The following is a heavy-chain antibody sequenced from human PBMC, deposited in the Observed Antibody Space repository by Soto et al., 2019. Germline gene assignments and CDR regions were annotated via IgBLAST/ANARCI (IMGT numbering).Heavy chain of an antibody. V-gene: IGHV3-23*01. Sequence: EVQLMESGGGLVQPGGSLRRSCASSGFTLSMSAVNWVRQAQGKGLEWVSYISDSGDRTYYADSVKGRVTISRDRSKNTVSFQMDSLIAEDTAVYYCAKDRGIIVKASDAFDVWGQVTKVTVSS. J-gene: IGHJ3*01. D-gene: IGHD3-16*02. CDR2: ISDSGDRT. CDR3: AKDRGIIVKASDAFDV. CDR1: GFTLSMSA.